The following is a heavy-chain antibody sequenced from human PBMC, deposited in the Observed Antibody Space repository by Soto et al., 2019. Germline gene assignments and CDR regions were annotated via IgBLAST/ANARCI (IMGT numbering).Heavy chain of an antibody. Sequence: EVQLLESGGGLVQPGGSLRLSCGASGFTFSSHAMTWVRQAPGKGLEWASAISGSGDSTYYADSVKGRFTISRDNSKNTMFLQINSLRAEDTAVYYCAQGRGLVSPHYWGQGTLVTVSS. CDR1: GFTFSSHA. CDR3: AQGRGLVSPHY. CDR2: ISGSGDST. J-gene: IGHJ4*02. V-gene: IGHV3-23*01. D-gene: IGHD3-9*01.